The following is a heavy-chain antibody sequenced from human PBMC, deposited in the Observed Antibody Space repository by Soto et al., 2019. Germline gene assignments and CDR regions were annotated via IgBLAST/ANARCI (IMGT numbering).Heavy chain of an antibody. J-gene: IGHJ5*02. D-gene: IGHD3-10*01. Sequence: PSETLSLTCTVSGGSTSSYYWSWIRQPPGKRLEWIGYIYYSGSTNYNPSLKSRVDISIDTSKKQFSLKLSSVTAADTAVYYCARYSPELWFGELSWFDPWGQGTLVT. CDR2: IYYSGST. CDR1: GGSTSSYY. CDR3: ARYSPELWFGELSWFDP. V-gene: IGHV4-59*08.